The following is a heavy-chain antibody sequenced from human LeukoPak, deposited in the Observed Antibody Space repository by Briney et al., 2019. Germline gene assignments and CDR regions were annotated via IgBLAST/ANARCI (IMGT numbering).Heavy chain of an antibody. J-gene: IGHJ4*02. CDR2: INSDGSST. V-gene: IGHV3-74*03. D-gene: IGHD6-13*01. CDR3: ARSIGSPTDY. Sequence: GGSLRLSCAASGFTISSSWMHWVRQAPGMGLVWVSRINSDGSSTTYADSVKGRFTISRDNAKNTLFLQMNSLRAEETAVYYCARSIGSPTDYWGQGTLVTVSS. CDR1: GFTISSSW.